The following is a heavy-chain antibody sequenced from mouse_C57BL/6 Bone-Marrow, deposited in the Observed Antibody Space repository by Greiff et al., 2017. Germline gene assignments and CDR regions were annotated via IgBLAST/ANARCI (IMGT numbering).Heavy chain of an antibody. Sequence: VQLQQSVAELVRPGASVKLSCTASGFNIKNTNMHWVKQRPEQGLEWIGRIDPANGNTKYAPKFQGKATITADTSSNTAYLQLSSLTSEDTAIYYCASGVYYYYYYAMDYWGQGTSVTVSS. CDR1: GFNIKNTN. D-gene: IGHD1-1*01. CDR2: IDPANGNT. V-gene: IGHV14-3*01. J-gene: IGHJ4*01. CDR3: ASGVYYYYYYAMDY.